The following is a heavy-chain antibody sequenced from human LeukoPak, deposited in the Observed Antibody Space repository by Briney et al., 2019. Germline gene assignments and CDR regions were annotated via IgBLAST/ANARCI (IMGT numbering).Heavy chain of an antibody. J-gene: IGHJ4*02. CDR3: ARDGGYEAYFDY. CDR2: ISSSSSYI. V-gene: IGHV3-21*01. D-gene: IGHD5-12*01. CDR1: GFTFSSYS. Sequence: NPGGTLRLSCAASGFTFSSYSMNWVRQAPGKVLEWFSSISSSSSYIYYADSVKGRFTISRDNAKNSLYLQMNSLRAEDTAVYYCARDGGYEAYFDYWGQGTLVTVSS.